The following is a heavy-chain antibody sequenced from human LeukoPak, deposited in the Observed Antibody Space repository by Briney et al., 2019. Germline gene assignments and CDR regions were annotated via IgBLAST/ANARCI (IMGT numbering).Heavy chain of an antibody. D-gene: IGHD4-11*01. CDR1: GFTFSSYA. J-gene: IGHJ6*02. Sequence: PGGSLRLSCAASGFTFSSYAMSWVRQAPGKGLEWVSAISGSGGSTYYADSVKGRFTISRDNSKNTLYLQMNSLRAEDTAVYYCAKPPRAVTTVDYYYGMDVWGQGTTVTVSS. CDR3: AKPPRAVTTVDYYYGMDV. V-gene: IGHV3-23*01. CDR2: ISGSGGST.